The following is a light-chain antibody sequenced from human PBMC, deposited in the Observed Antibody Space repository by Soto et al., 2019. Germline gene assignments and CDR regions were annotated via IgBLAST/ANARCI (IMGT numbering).Light chain of an antibody. Sequence: QSVLTQPASVSGSPGQSITISCTGTISDVVSYDLVSWYQQHPGKAPKLMIYEGSKRPSGVSSRFSGSKSGNTASLPISGLQAEDEADYYCCSYAGSSTSWVFGGGTKLTVL. J-gene: IGLJ3*02. CDR1: ISDVVSYDL. V-gene: IGLV2-23*01. CDR3: CSYAGSSTSWV. CDR2: EGS.